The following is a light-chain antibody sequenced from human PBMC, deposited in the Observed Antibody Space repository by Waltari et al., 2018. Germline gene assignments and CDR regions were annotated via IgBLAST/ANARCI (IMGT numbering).Light chain of an antibody. Sequence: SYVLAQPPSVSVAPGVTARITCGGNDIGYKSVHWYHVKAGQAPVVGVSDDSDRPPGIPERFSASNSANTATLTISGVEAGDEADYYCQVWDSSSDHVVFGGGTKLTVL. CDR1: DIGYKS. J-gene: IGLJ2*01. CDR3: QVWDSSSDHVV. V-gene: IGLV3-21*02. CDR2: DDS.